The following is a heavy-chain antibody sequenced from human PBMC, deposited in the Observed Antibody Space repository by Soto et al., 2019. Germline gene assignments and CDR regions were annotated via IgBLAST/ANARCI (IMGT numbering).Heavy chain of an antibody. CDR3: ARVRAGVPAAADY. CDR2: ISAYKGNT. J-gene: IGHJ4*02. Sequence: GASGKASCKAPGYTFTSYGISWVRQAPGQGLEWMGGISAYKGNTNYAQKLQGRVTMTTDTSTSTAYMELRSLRSDDTAVYYCARVRAGVPAAADYPGPGLLVTVSS. D-gene: IGHD2-2*01. V-gene: IGHV1-18*01. CDR1: GYTFTSYG.